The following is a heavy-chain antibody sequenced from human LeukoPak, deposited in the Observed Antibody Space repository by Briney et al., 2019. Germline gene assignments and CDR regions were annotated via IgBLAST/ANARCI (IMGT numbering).Heavy chain of an antibody. CDR1: GGSISSSSYY. D-gene: IGHD4-11*01. V-gene: IGHV4-39*02. CDR2: IYYSGST. CDR3: AREQTTVTTEWFDP. J-gene: IGHJ5*02. Sequence: SETLSLTCTVSGGSISSSSYYWGWIRQPPGKGLEWIVSIYYSGSTYYNPSLKCRVTISVYTSKNHFSLKLSSVTAADTAVYYCAREQTTVTTEWFDPWGQGTLVTVSS.